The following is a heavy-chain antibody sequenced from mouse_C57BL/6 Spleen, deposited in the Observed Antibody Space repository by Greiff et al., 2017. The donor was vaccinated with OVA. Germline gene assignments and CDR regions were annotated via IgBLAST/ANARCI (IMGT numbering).Heavy chain of an antibody. V-gene: IGHV5-6*01. CDR2: ISSGGSYT. J-gene: IGHJ4*01. Sequence: EVQLVESGGDLVKPGGSLKLSCAASGFTFSSYGMSWVRQTPDKRLEWVATISSGGSYTYYPDSVKGRFTISRDNAKNTLYLQMSSLKSEDTAMYYCARREDYHYAMDYWGQGTSVTVSS. D-gene: IGHD5-5*01. CDR1: GFTFSSYG. CDR3: ARREDYHYAMDY.